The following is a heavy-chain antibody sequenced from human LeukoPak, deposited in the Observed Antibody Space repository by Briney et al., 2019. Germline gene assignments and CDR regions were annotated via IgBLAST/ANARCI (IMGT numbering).Heavy chain of an antibody. Sequence: GGSLRLSCAASVFTFSSYSMNWVRQAPGKGLEWVSYISSSSSTIYYADSVKGRFTISRDNAKNSLYLQMNSLRAEDTAVYYCASASIAARTLLFYWGQGTLVTVSS. J-gene: IGHJ4*02. V-gene: IGHV3-48*01. CDR1: VFTFSSYS. CDR2: ISSSSSTI. CDR3: ASASIAARTLLFY. D-gene: IGHD6-6*01.